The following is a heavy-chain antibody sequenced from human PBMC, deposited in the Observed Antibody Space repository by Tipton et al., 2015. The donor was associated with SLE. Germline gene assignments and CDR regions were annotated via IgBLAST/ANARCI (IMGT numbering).Heavy chain of an antibody. V-gene: IGHV4-34*01. CDR2: INHSGST. J-gene: IGHJ4*02. D-gene: IGHD3-10*01. Sequence: TLSLTCAVYGGSFSGYYWSWIRQPPGKGLEWIGEINHSGSTNYNPSLKSRVTISVDTSKNQFSLKLSSVTAADTAVNYCARCSSGSPLDYWGQGTLVTVSS. CDR1: GGSFSGYY. CDR3: ARCSSGSPLDY.